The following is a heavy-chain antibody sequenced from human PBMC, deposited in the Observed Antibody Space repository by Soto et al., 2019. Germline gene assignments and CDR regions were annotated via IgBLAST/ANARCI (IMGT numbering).Heavy chain of an antibody. Sequence: GGSLRLSCAASGFTFSNAWMNWVRQAPGKGLEWVGRIKSKTDGGTTDYAAPVKGRFTISRDDSKNTLYLQMNSLKTEDTAVYYCTALLIDYYGSGSYYKKPWGQGTLVTVSS. CDR1: GFTFSNAW. CDR3: TALLIDYYGSGSYYKKP. D-gene: IGHD3-10*01. V-gene: IGHV3-15*07. J-gene: IGHJ5*02. CDR2: IKSKTDGGTT.